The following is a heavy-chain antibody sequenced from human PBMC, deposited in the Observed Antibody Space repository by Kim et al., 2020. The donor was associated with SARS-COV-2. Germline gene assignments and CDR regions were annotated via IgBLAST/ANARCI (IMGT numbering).Heavy chain of an antibody. J-gene: IGHJ3*02. Sequence: GGSLRLSCAASGFTFDDYTMHWVRQAPGKGLEWVSLISWDGGSTYYADSVKGRFTISRDNSKNSLYLQMNSLRTEDTALYYCAKARGYSYGDAFDIWGQGTMVTVSS. V-gene: IGHV3-43*01. CDR1: GFTFDDYT. CDR2: ISWDGGST. CDR3: AKARGYSYGDAFDI. D-gene: IGHD5-18*01.